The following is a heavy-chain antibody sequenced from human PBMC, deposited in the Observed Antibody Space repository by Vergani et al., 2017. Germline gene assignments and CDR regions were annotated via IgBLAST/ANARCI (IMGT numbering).Heavy chain of an antibody. Sequence: EVQLLESGGGLVQPGGSLSLSFAASGFPFSSYAIRWVRQAPGKGLEWVTAISVSGVSTYYADSVKGRFTISRDNSKNTLYLQMNSLRAEETAVYYCAKAPFYVSFDSWSQGTMVTV. CDR3: AKAPFYVSFDS. CDR1: GFPFSSYA. CDR2: ISVSGVST. V-gene: IGHV3-23*01. D-gene: IGHD3-16*01. J-gene: IGHJ3*02.